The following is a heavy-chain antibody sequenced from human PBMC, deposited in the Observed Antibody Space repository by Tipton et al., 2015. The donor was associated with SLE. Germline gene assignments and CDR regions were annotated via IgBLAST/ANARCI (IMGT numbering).Heavy chain of an antibody. V-gene: IGHV4-59*12. CDR2: IYYSGST. Sequence: TLSLTCTVSGGSISSYYWSWIRQPPGKGLEWIGYIYYSGSTNYNPSLKSRVTISVDTSQNQFSLKLRSVTAADTAVYYCARETLWFGELFAFDVWGQGTMVTVSS. D-gene: IGHD3-10*01. CDR1: GGSISSYY. J-gene: IGHJ3*01. CDR3: ARETLWFGELFAFDV.